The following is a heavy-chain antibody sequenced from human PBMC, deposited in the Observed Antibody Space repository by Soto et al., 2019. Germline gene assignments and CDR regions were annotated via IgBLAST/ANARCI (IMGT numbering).Heavy chain of an antibody. V-gene: IGHV4-34*01. Sequence: SETLSLTCAVYGGSFSGYYWTWIRQPPGTGLEWIGEINHSGSTNYNPSLKSRVTISVDTSKNQFSLKLSSVTAADTAVYYCARSGYSYGPNPLLYWGQGTLVTVSS. CDR1: GGSFSGYY. CDR3: ARSGYSYGPNPLLY. D-gene: IGHD5-18*01. J-gene: IGHJ4*02. CDR2: INHSGST.